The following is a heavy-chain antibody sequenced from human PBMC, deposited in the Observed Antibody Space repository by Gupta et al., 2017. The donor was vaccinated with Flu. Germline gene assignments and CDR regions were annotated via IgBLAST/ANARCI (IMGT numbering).Heavy chain of an antibody. Sequence: EVQLVESGGGLVQPGRSLRLSCAASGFTFDDYAMPWVRQAPGKGLEWVSGISWNSGSIGYADSVKGRFTISRDNAKNSLYLQMNSLRAEDTALYYCAKDLSGSYYEGWFDPWGQGTLVTVSS. CDR2: ISWNSGSI. CDR1: GFTFDDYA. CDR3: AKDLSGSYYEGWFDP. D-gene: IGHD1-26*01. J-gene: IGHJ5*02. V-gene: IGHV3-9*01.